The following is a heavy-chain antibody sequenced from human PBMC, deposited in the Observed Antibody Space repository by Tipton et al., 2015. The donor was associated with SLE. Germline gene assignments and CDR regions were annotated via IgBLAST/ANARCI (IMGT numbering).Heavy chain of an antibody. Sequence: TLSLTCAVYGGSFSGYYWSWIRQPPGKGLEWIGYIYYSGSTNYNPSLKSRATISVDTSKNQFSLKLSSVTAADTAVYYCARASGGLAHSGPYPWWFDPWGQGTLVTVSS. V-gene: IGHV4-59*01. D-gene: IGHD5-12*01. CDR3: ARASGGLAHSGPYPWWFDP. CDR1: GGSFSGYY. J-gene: IGHJ5*02. CDR2: IYYSGST.